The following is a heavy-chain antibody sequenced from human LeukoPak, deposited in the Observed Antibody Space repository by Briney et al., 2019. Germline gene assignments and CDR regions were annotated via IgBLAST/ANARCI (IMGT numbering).Heavy chain of an antibody. Sequence: PSETLSLTRTVSGGSISSYYWSWIRQPPGKGLEWIGYIYYSGSTNYNPSLKSRVTISVDTSKNQFSLKLSSVTAADTAVYYCARGIGWFGELKNWFDPWGQGTLVTVSS. V-gene: IGHV4-59*01. J-gene: IGHJ5*02. D-gene: IGHD3-10*01. CDR1: GGSISSYY. CDR3: ARGIGWFGELKNWFDP. CDR2: IYYSGST.